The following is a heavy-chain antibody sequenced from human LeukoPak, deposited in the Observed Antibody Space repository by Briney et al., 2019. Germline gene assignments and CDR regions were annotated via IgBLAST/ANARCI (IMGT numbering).Heavy chain of an antibody. V-gene: IGHV4-61*02. CDR3: AIHDYGDRDAFDI. CDR2: IYSSGST. J-gene: IGHJ3*02. Sequence: SQTLSLTCTVSGGSISSGTYYWSWIRQPAGKGLEWIVRIYSSGSTSYNPSLESRLTISVDTPKSRFSLKLTSVTAADTAVYYCAIHDYGDRDAFDIWGQGTMVTVSS. D-gene: IGHD4-17*01. CDR1: GGSISSGTYY.